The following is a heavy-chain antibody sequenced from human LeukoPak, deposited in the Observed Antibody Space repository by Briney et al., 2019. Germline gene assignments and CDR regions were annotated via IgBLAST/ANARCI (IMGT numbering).Heavy chain of an antibody. V-gene: IGHV3-74*01. CDR1: GFTFRNYW. CDR2: INSDGTYT. J-gene: IGHJ5*02. D-gene: IGHD1-26*01. Sequence: PGGSLRLSCAASGFTFRNYWMHWVRHAPGKGLVLVSRINSDGTYTNYADSVKGRFTISRDNAKNSLYLQMNSLRAEDTALYYCARGGAGATTYVWFDPWGQGTLVTVSS. CDR3: ARGGAGATTYVWFDP.